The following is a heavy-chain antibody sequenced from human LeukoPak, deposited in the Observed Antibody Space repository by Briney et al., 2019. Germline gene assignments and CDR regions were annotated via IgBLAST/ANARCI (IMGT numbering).Heavy chain of an antibody. J-gene: IGHJ6*02. CDR2: TSAYNGNT. CDR3: ARDRKLVGFYYYYYGMDV. D-gene: IGHD6-13*01. V-gene: IGHV1-18*01. CDR1: GYTFTSYG. Sequence: ASVKVSCKASGYTFTSYGISWVRQAPGQGLEWMGWTSAYNGNTNYAQKLQGRVTMTTDTSTGTAYMELRSLRSDDTAVYYCARDRKLVGFYYYYYGMDVWGQGTTVTVSS.